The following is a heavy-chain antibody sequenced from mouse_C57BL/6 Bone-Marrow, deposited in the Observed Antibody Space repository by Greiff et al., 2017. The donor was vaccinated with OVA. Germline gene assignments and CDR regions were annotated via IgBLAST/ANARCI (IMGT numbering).Heavy chain of an antibody. D-gene: IGHD2-2*01. V-gene: IGHV1-64*01. CDR3: ARPHYGSYWYCDF. J-gene: IGHJ1*03. CDR2: IHPNSGST. CDR1: GYTFTSYW. Sequence: QVQLQQPGAELVKPGASVKLSCKASGYTFTSYWMHWVKQRPGQGLEWIGMIHPNSGSTNYNEKFKSKATLTVDKSSSTAYMQLSSLTSEDSAVYYCARPHYGSYWYCDFWGTGTTVTVSS.